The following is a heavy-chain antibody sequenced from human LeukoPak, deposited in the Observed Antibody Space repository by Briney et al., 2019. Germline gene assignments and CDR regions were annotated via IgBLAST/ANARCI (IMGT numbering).Heavy chain of an antibody. V-gene: IGHV4-39*07. Sequence: SETLSLTCTVFGGSISSSSYYWGWIRQPPGKGLEWIGSIYYSGSTYYNPSLKSRVTISVDTSKNQFSLKLSSVTAADTAVYYCARNQPYYDILTGYLPHWFDPWGQGTLVTVSS. CDR3: ARNQPYYDILTGYLPHWFDP. J-gene: IGHJ5*02. CDR2: IYYSGST. CDR1: GGSISSSSYY. D-gene: IGHD3-9*01.